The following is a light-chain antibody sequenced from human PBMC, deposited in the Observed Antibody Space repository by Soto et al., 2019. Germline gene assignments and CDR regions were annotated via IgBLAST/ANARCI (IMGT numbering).Light chain of an antibody. V-gene: IGKV3-11*01. J-gene: IGKJ1*01. CDR2: DAS. CDR1: QSIKSN. CDR3: RRRDNWPWT. Sequence: EIVLTQSPATLSLSPGERATLSCRASQSIKSNLAWYQHKPGQAPRLLIYDASNRATGIPGRFSGSGSGTDFTLTISNLEPEDFSVPCCRRRDNWPWTFGQGDKVE.